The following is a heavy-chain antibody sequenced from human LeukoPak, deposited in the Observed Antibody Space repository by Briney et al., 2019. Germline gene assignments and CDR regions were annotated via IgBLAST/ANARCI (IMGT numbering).Heavy chain of an antibody. V-gene: IGHV3-23*01. J-gene: IGHJ4*02. Sequence: HPGGSLRLSCAASGFTFSSYAMSWVRQAPGKGLEWVSAISGSGGSTYYADSVKGRFTISRDNSKNTLYLQMNSLRAEDTAVYYCAKDLEYSYGSNDYWGQGTLVTVSS. CDR2: ISGSGGST. D-gene: IGHD5-18*01. CDR1: GFTFSSYA. CDR3: AKDLEYSYGSNDY.